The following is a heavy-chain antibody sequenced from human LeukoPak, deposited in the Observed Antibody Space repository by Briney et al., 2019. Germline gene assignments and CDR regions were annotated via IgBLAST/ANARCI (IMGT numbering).Heavy chain of an antibody. J-gene: IGHJ6*03. Sequence: GGSLRLSCAASGFTFSSYGMHWVRQAPGKGLEWVAFIRYDGSNKYYADSVKGRFTISRDNSKNTLYLQMNSLRAEDTAVYYCAKAGDIVVVPAAPLRFYYYYMDVWGKGTTVTVSS. CDR2: IRYDGSNK. CDR1: GFTFSSYG. V-gene: IGHV3-30*02. D-gene: IGHD2-2*01. CDR3: AKAGDIVVVPAAPLRFYYYYMDV.